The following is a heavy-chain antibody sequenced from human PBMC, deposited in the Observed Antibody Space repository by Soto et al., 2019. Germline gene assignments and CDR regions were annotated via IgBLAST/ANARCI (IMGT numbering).Heavy chain of an antibody. Sequence: QVQRVQSGAEVKEPGSSVKVSCKATGDLFNNYAFNWVRQAPGQGLEWLGRISPLFSTTNYAQKYQGRVTIGADELTTVVYLEVSNLESEDTAMYYCAASSSVAAAGYFKCWGQGTLVTVSP. CDR2: ISPLFSTT. D-gene: IGHD6-13*01. J-gene: IGHJ4*02. V-gene: IGHV1-69*01. CDR3: AASSSVAAAGYFKC. CDR1: GDLFNNYA.